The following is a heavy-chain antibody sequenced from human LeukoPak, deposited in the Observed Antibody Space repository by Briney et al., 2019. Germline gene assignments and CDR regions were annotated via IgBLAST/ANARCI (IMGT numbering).Heavy chain of an antibody. CDR1: GYRLSKLS. D-gene: IGHD1-26*01. J-gene: IGHJ4*02. Sequence: ASVKVSCKGSGYRLSKLSMHWVRQAPGKGLEWMGGFDPEDDETVYAQNFQGRVTMTEDTSTDTAYMKLSSLRSEDTAVYYCATDLVGAFDYWGQGTLVTVSS. CDR3: ATDLVGAFDY. CDR2: FDPEDDET. V-gene: IGHV1-24*01.